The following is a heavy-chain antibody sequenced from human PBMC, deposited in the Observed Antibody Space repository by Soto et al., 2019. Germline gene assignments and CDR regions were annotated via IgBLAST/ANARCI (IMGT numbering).Heavy chain of an antibody. J-gene: IGHJ6*02. CDR2: ISSSSSTI. V-gene: IGHV3-48*02. CDR3: ARDSLYCSGGSCYSDYYGMDV. D-gene: IGHD2-15*01. CDR1: GFTFSGYS. Sequence: GGSLRLSCAVSGFTFSGYSMNWVRQAPGKGLEWVSYISSSSSTIYYADSVKGRFTISRDNAKNSLYLQMNSLRDEDTAVYYCARDSLYCSGGSCYSDYYGMDVWGQGTTVTVSS.